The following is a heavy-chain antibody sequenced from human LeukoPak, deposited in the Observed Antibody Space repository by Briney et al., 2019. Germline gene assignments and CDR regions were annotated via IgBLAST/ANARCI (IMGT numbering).Heavy chain of an antibody. CDR3: ATTTVTLDGGAFDI. D-gene: IGHD4-17*01. CDR1: GFTFSDYY. Sequence: GGSLRLSCAASGFTFSDYYMSWIRQAPGKGLEWVSYISNTGSAIYYADSVKGRFTISRDNAKNSLYLQMNSLRAEDTAVYYCATTTVTLDGGAFDIWGQGTMVSVSS. CDR2: ISNTGSAI. V-gene: IGHV3-11*04. J-gene: IGHJ3*02.